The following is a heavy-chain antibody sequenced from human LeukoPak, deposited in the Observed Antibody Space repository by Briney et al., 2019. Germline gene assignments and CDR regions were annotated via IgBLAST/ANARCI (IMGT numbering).Heavy chain of an antibody. CDR1: GFTFSSYA. J-gene: IGHJ5*02. Sequence: PGRSLRLSCAASGFTFSSYAMSWVRQAPGKGLEWVSAISGSGGSTYYADSVKGRFAISRDNSKNTLYLQMNSLRAEDTAVYYCAKDPSSWSGYSRWFDPRGQGTLVTVSS. CDR3: AKDPSSWSGYSRWFDP. V-gene: IGHV3-23*01. CDR2: ISGSGGST. D-gene: IGHD3-3*01.